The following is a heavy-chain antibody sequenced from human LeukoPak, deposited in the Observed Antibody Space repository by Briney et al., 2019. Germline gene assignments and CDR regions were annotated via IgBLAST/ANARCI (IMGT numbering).Heavy chain of an antibody. CDR3: AHTARGDAFDI. CDR2: ISWDDDK. J-gene: IGHJ3*02. D-gene: IGHD3-16*01. CDR1: GFSLSTTGMG. Sequence: SGPTLVNPTQTLTLTCTFSGFSLSTTGMGVGWMRQPPGKSLEWLALISWDDDKRYSPSLKSRLTITKDTSKNQVVLTMTNMDPVDTATYYCAHTARGDAFDIWGQGTMVTVSS. V-gene: IGHV2-5*02.